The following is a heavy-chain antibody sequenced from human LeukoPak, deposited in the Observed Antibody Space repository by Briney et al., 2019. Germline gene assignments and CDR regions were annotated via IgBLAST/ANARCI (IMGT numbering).Heavy chain of an antibody. V-gene: IGHV3-48*03. CDR3: AKESRSEAARPLDY. CDR2: ISSSGSTI. Sequence: GGSLRLSCAASGFTFSSYEMNWVRQAPGKGLEWVSYISSSGSTIYYADSVKGRFTISRDNAKNSLYLQMNSLRTEDTALYYCAKESRSEAARPLDYWGQGTLVTVSS. CDR1: GFTFSSYE. D-gene: IGHD6-6*01. J-gene: IGHJ4*02.